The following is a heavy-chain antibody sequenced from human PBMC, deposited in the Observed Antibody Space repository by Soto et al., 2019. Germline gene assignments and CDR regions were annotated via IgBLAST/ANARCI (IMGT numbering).Heavy chain of an antibody. CDR1: GDSITSSRYY. D-gene: IGHD2-2*01. Sequence: QLVLQESGPGVVKPSETLSLTCSVSGDSITSSRYYWGWIRQTPQTGLEWIGSIYYGGSTFYNPSLKSRVTVSVDTSKNQFSLKLTSVSAADTSLYFCARQTASIVRQGDFDYWGQGTLVTVSS. CDR3: ARQTASIVRQGDFDY. CDR2: IYYGGST. J-gene: IGHJ4*02. V-gene: IGHV4-39*01.